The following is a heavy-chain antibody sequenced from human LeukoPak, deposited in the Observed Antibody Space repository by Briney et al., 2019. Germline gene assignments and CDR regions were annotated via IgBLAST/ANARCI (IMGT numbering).Heavy chain of an antibody. D-gene: IGHD2-15*01. CDR3: AREDNGSDCSGGSCYAFDY. V-gene: IGHV3-7*01. CDR2: INQDESKK. J-gene: IGHJ4*02. CDR1: GFTFSNDW. Sequence: HPGGSLRLSCAASGFTFSNDWTCWVRQAPGKGLEWVANINQDESKKYYADSVKGRFTISRDNAKNSLYLQMSSLTAEDTAIYYCAREDNGSDCSGGSCYAFDYWGQGTLVTVSS.